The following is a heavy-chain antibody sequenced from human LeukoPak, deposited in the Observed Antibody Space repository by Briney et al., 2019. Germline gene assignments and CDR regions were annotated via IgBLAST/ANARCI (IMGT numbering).Heavy chain of an antibody. J-gene: IGHJ5*02. Sequence: PSETLSLTCTVSGYSISSGYYWGWIRQPPGKGLEWIGSIYTSGSTNYNPSLRSRVTISVDTSKNQNQFSLKLSTVTAADTAVYYCARGVGGYCSGGSCYSAPNWFDPWGQGTLVTVSS. V-gene: IGHV4-38-2*02. D-gene: IGHD2-15*01. CDR2: IYTSGST. CDR3: ARGVGGYCSGGSCYSAPNWFDP. CDR1: GYSISSGYY.